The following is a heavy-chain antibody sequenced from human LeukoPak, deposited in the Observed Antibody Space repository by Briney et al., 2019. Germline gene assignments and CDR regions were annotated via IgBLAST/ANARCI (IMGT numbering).Heavy chain of an antibody. D-gene: IGHD6-19*01. J-gene: IGHJ4*02. Sequence: GGSLRLSCAASGFTFNNYEMNWVRQAPGKGLEWISYINNGGSVTYYADSVKGRFTISRDNARNSLYLQMNSLRVEDTAVYYCALLAVASDFDYWGQGALVTVSS. CDR1: GFTFNNYE. CDR2: INNGGSVT. V-gene: IGHV3-48*03. CDR3: ALLAVASDFDY.